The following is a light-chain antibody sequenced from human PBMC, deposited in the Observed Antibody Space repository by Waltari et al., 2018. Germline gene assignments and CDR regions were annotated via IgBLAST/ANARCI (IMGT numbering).Light chain of an antibody. CDR1: QSIGNS. CDR3: QQRSDWPFLT. J-gene: IGKJ4*01. CDR2: DAS. Sequence: EIVLTQSPVTLAMSPGERATLSCRASQSIGNSLAWYQHKPGQASRLLIYDASNRATGIPDRFSGSGSGTDFTLTINSLEPEDFTVYYCQQRSDWPFLTFGGGTKVEIK. V-gene: IGKV3-11*01.